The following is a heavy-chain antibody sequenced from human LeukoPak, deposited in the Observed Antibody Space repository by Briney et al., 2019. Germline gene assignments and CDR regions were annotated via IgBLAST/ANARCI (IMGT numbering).Heavy chain of an antibody. J-gene: IGHJ6*02. CDR3: ARRGYYYYGMDV. CDR2: IYYSGST. V-gene: IGHV4-59*08. Sequence: SETLSLTCTVSGGSISSYYWSRIRQPPGKGLEWIGYIYYSGSTNYNPSLKSRVTISVDTSKNQFSLKLSSVTAADTAVYYRARRGYYYYGMDVWGQGTTVTVSS. D-gene: IGHD3-10*01. CDR1: GGSISSYY.